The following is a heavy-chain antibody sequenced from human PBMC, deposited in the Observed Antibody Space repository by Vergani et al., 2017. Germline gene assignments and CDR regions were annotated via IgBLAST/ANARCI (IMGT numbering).Heavy chain of an antibody. CDR3: AKSGDYVYYYYYMDV. CDR1: GFTFSSYS. J-gene: IGHJ6*03. V-gene: IGHV3-30*18. Sequence: VQLVESGGGLVKPGGSLRLSCAASGFTFSSYSMNWVRQAPGKGLEWVAVISYDGSNKYYADSVKGRFTISRDNSKNTLYLQMNSLRAEDTAVYYCAKSGDYVYYYYYMDVWGKGTTVTVSS. D-gene: IGHD4-17*01. CDR2: ISYDGSNK.